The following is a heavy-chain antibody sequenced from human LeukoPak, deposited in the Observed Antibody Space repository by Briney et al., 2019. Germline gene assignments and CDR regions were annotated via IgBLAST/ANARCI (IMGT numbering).Heavy chain of an antibody. Sequence: ASVKVSSKASGYTFTGYYMHWVRQAPGQGLEWMGRINPNSGGTNYAQKFQGRVTMTRDTSISTAYMELSRLRSDDTAVYYCARDLLGYYDSSGSPIDYWGQGTLVTVSS. CDR2: INPNSGGT. CDR3: ARDLLGYYDSSGSPIDY. V-gene: IGHV1-2*06. D-gene: IGHD3-22*01. CDR1: GYTFTGYY. J-gene: IGHJ4*02.